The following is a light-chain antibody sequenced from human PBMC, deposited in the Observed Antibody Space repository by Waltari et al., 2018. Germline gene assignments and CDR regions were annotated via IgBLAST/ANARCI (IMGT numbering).Light chain of an antibody. Sequence: QSALTQPAPVSGSPGQSITISCTGTSSDFESHHLLTCFQHHPGKAPKLIIFEVTQRPSGISDRFSGSRSGPTASLTISGLQAEDEADYYCCSYAGRATFAWVFGGGTKLTVL. V-gene: IGLV2-23*02. CDR1: SSDFESHHL. J-gene: IGLJ3*02. CDR3: CSYAGRATFAWV. CDR2: EVT.